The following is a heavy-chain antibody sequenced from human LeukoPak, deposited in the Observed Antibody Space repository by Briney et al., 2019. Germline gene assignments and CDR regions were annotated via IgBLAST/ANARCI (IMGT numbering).Heavy chain of an antibody. D-gene: IGHD3-22*01. J-gene: IGHJ5*02. V-gene: IGHV3-74*01. CDR3: VRGQIGVSVIVH. CDR1: GFTFSDYW. CDR2: IKGDGSET. Sequence: GRSLRLSCAASGFTFSDYWMHWVRQVPGKWLVWVSCIKGDGSETNYADSVKGRFTISRDNAKNTLFLQMNSLRVEDTAVYYCVRGQIGVSVIVHWGQGTLVTVSS.